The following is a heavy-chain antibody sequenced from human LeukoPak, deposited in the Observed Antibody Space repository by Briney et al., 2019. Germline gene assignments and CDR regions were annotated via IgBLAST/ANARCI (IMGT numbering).Heavy chain of an antibody. Sequence: PGGSLRLSCAASGFTVSSNYMSWVRQAPGKGLEWVSVIYSGGSTYYADSVKGRFTISRDNSKNTLYLQMNGLRAEDTAVYYCARRYSSSWYYFDYWGQGTLVTVSS. CDR1: GFTVSSNY. D-gene: IGHD6-13*01. CDR2: IYSGGST. CDR3: ARRYSSSWYYFDY. V-gene: IGHV3-53*01. J-gene: IGHJ4*02.